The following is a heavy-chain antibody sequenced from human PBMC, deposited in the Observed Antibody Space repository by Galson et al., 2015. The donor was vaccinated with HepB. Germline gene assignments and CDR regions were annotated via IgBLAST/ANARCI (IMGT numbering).Heavy chain of an antibody. Sequence: ETLSLTCTVSGDSISSRIYYWAWVRQPPGKGLEWIGNIYYSGTTYYNPSLKSRVTMSVDTSKNHFSLKLNSVTAADTALYYCARLRAASWYINYWGQGALVTVSS. CDR2: IYYSGTT. J-gene: IGHJ4*02. V-gene: IGHV4-39*02. CDR1: GDSISSRIYY. CDR3: ARLRAASWYINY. D-gene: IGHD6-13*01.